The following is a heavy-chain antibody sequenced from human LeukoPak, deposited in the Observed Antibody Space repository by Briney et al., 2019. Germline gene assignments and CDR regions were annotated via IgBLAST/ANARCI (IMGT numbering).Heavy chain of an antibody. V-gene: IGHV4-39*07. Sequence: SETLSLTCTASGGSISSSSYYWGWIRQPPGKGLEWIGSIYYSGSTYYNPSLKSRVTISVDTSKNQFSLKLSSVTAADTAVYYCARTNYDYVWGSYRYYYYYYMDVWGKGTTVTVSS. J-gene: IGHJ6*03. D-gene: IGHD3-16*02. CDR2: IYYSGST. CDR1: GGSISSSSYY. CDR3: ARTNYDYVWGSYRYYYYYYMDV.